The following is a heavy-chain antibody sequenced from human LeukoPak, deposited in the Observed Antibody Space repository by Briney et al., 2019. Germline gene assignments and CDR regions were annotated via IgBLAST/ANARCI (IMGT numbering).Heavy chain of an antibody. CDR1: GITFSNSA. V-gene: IGHV3-23*01. Sequence: GGSLRLSCVPSGITFSNSALSWVRQAPGKGLEWVSTITKSGDQTHYADSVRGLFTISRDISKNTLYLQMNSLRAEDTAVYHCVKSAGKDGYRDVFDIWGQGTVVTVSS. CDR2: ITKSGDQT. D-gene: IGHD5-24*01. J-gene: IGHJ3*02. CDR3: VKSAGKDGYRDVFDI.